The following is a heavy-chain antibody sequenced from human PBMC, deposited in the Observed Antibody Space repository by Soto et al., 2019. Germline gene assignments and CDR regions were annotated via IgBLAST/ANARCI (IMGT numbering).Heavy chain of an antibody. V-gene: IGHV4-39*02. CDR2: IYYTGTT. J-gene: IGHJ4*02. CDR1: GGSISSSTYH. Sequence: QLQLQESGPGLVKPSETLSLTCTVSGGSISSSTYHWAWIRQPPGKGLEWIASIYYTGTTYYSPSLKSRATISVDTSKNHFPLKLSSVTAADTAVYYCSRERESASEHWGQGTLVTVSS. CDR3: SRERESASEH.